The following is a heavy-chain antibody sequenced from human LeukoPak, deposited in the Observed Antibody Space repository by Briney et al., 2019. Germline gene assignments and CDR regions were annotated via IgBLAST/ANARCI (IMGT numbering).Heavy chain of an antibody. D-gene: IGHD2-2*01. Sequence: ASVKVSCKASGYTFTSYAMHWVRQAPGQRLEWMGWISAYNGNTNYAQKLQGRVTMTTDTSTSTAYMELRSLRSDDTAVYYCARDLGCTSTSCYVGNWFDPWGQGTLVTVSS. CDR2: ISAYNGNT. V-gene: IGHV1-18*01. CDR1: GYTFTSYA. CDR3: ARDLGCTSTSCYVGNWFDP. J-gene: IGHJ5*02.